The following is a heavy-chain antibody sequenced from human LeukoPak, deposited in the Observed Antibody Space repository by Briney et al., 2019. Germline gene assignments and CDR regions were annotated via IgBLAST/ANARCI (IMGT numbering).Heavy chain of an antibody. J-gene: IGHJ5*02. CDR2: IIPIVGTA. CDR1: GGSFSSYA. V-gene: IGHV1-69*01. D-gene: IGHD3-10*01. Sequence: ASVKVSCKASGGSFSSYAISWVRQAPGQGLEWMGGIIPIVGTANYAQKFQGRVTITADESTSTAYMELSSLRSEDTAVYYCARIQGAYGSGSLRGGPHDPWGQGTLFTVSS. CDR3: ARIQGAYGSGSLRGGPHDP.